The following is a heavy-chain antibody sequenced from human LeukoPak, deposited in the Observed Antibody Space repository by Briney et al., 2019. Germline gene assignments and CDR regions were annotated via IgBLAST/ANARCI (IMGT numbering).Heavy chain of an antibody. Sequence: ASVKVSCKASGYTFSSYYMHWVRQAPGQGLEWMGIINPSADTKTYAQKFQGRVTMTRDTSTSTVYMELRTLGSKDTAVYYCARENPYDSSVYFYDYWGQGTLVTVSS. V-gene: IGHV1-46*01. CDR1: GYTFSSYY. D-gene: IGHD3-22*01. J-gene: IGHJ4*02. CDR3: ARENPYDSSVYFYDY. CDR2: INPSADTK.